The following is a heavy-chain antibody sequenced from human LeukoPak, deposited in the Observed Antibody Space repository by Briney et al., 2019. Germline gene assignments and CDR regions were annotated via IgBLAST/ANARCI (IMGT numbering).Heavy chain of an antibody. Sequence: SETLSLTCTVSGGSISTYYWNWIRQPPGKGLEWIGYVYYTGSTDYNPSLKSRVTISLDTSKNQFSLRLSSVTAADTAIYYCARRAYDTSGYYSGWGQGTLVTVSS. CDR2: VYYTGST. V-gene: IGHV4-59*01. D-gene: IGHD3-22*01. J-gene: IGHJ4*02. CDR1: GGSISTYY. CDR3: ARRAYDTSGYYSG.